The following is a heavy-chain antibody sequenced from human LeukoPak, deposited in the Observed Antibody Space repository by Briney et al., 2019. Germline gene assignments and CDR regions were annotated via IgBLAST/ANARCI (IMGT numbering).Heavy chain of an antibody. CDR1: GASISSSSYY. V-gene: IGHV4-39*01. D-gene: IGHD1-1*01. J-gene: IGHJ3*02. CDR2: IYYSGST. Sequence: SETLSLTCTVSGASISSSSYYWGWIRQPPGKGLEWIGNIYYSGSTYYNPSLKSRVTISVDTSKNQFSLKLSSVTAADTAVYYCATTTGTNDAFDIWGQGTMVTVSS. CDR3: ATTTGTNDAFDI.